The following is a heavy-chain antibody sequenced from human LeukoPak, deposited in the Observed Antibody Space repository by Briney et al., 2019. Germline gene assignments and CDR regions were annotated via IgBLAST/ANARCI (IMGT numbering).Heavy chain of an antibody. CDR2: ISAYNGNT. J-gene: IGHJ5*02. V-gene: IGHV1-18*04. D-gene: IGHD3-10*01. CDR3: ARTASVAVRSWFDP. CDR1: GYTFTGYY. Sequence: GASVKVSCKASGYTFTGYYMHWVRQAPGQGLEWMGWISAYNGNTNYAQKLQGRVTMTTDTSTSTAYMELRSLRSDDTAVYYCARTASVAVRSWFDPWGQGTLVTVSS.